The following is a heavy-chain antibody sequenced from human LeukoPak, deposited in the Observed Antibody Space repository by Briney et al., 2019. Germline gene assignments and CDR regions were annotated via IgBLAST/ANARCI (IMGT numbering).Heavy chain of an antibody. CDR1: GFTFSSYA. V-gene: IGHV3-23*01. J-gene: IGHJ4*02. D-gene: IGHD1-26*01. CDR3: AKEMDSGSYYWYFDY. CDR2: VSGSGGST. Sequence: GGSLRLSCAASGFTFSSYAMSWVRQAPGKGLEWVSAVSGSGGSTYYADSVKGRLTISRDNSKNTLYLQMNSLRAEDTAVYYCAKEMDSGSYYWYFDYWGQGALVTVSS.